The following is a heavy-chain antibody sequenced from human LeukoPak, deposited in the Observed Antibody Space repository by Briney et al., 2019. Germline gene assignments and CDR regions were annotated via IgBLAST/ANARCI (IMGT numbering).Heavy chain of an antibody. CDR3: ARAGYTDAFDI. Sequence: GGSLRLSCAASGFTFSTYWMSWVRQAPGKGLEWVANIKQDGSEKYYVDSVKGRFTISRDNAKNSLYLQMNSLRAEDTAVYYCARAGYTDAFDIWGQGTMVTVSS. CDR2: IKQDGSEK. V-gene: IGHV3-7*04. J-gene: IGHJ3*02. CDR1: GFTFSTYW. D-gene: IGHD5-18*01.